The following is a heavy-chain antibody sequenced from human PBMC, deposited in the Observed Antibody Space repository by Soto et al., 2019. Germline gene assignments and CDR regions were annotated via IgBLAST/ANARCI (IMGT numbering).Heavy chain of an antibody. CDR1: DSLSESMA. CDR3: AQEAPGGWHFFDT. J-gene: IGHJ4*02. CDR2: SHMMEIK. V-gene: IGHV3-30*18. D-gene: IGHD6-19*01. Sequence: PAGSLDSPMQPLDSLSESMACTGSARLQARGWNGWRTSHMMEIKKYYTDSVKGRFTISRDNSKNTLYLQMNSLRTEDTALYYCAQEAPGGWHFFDTWSQGTLVTVSS.